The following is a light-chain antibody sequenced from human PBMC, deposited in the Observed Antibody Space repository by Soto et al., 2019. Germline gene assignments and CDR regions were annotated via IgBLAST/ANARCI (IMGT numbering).Light chain of an antibody. CDR3: QSYDNNLSGGV. V-gene: IGLV1-40*01. CDR1: SSNIGAGYD. Sequence: QSVLTQPPSVSGAPGQRVTISCTGSSSNIGAGYDAHWYQQLPGRAPRLLIYGSSSRPSGVPDRISGSKSGTSASLAITGLQAEDEADYYCQSYDNNLSGGVFGGGTKLTVL. CDR2: GSS. J-gene: IGLJ3*02.